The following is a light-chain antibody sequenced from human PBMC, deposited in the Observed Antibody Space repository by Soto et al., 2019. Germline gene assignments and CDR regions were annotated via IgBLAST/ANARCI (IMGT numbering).Light chain of an antibody. V-gene: IGKV1-5*01. CDR1: QNIRSR. CDR2: AAS. CDR3: QQYHTSSIT. Sequence: DFQMTQSPSTLSASVGDRVTITCRASQNIRSRLAWFQQKPGKAPKLLIYAASSLHSGVPSRFRGSGSGTEFTLSIDSLQPDDFATYYCQQYHTSSITFGQGTRLEIK. J-gene: IGKJ5*01.